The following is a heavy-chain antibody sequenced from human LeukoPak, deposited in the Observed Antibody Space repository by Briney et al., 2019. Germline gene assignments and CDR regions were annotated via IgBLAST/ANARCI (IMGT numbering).Heavy chain of an antibody. CDR1: GGSFSGYY. V-gene: IGHV4-34*01. CDR2: INHSGST. J-gene: IGHJ3*02. Sequence: SETLSLTCAVYGGSFSGYYWSWIRQPPGKGLEWIGEINHSGSTNYNPSLKSRVTMSVDTSKNQFSLKLSSVTAADTAVYYCARGEEGYSDAFDIWGQGTMVTVSS. D-gene: IGHD2-15*01. CDR3: ARGEEGYSDAFDI.